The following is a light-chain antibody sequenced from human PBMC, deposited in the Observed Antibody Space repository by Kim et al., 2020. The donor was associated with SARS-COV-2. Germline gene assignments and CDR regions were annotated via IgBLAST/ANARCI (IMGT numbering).Light chain of an antibody. CDR2: RGS. CDR3: KQYNSYPYI. Sequence: LFASVGEGDTIPGGASQRISGCWAWYQQKQGKAPKPLINRGSSLKGGPPTRFGGMGSGTEFTLTISSRQPDVFETYYCKQYNSYPYIFARGTKREI. CDR1: QRISGC. J-gene: IGKJ2*01. V-gene: IGKV1-5*03.